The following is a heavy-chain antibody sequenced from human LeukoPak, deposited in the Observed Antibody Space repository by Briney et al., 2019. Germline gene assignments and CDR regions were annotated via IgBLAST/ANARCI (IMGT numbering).Heavy chain of an antibody. Sequence: GGSLRLSCAASGFTFSSYEMNWVRQAPGKGLEWVSYISSRGSTIHYADSVKGRFTISRDNAKNSLYLQMNSLRAEDTAVYYCARCPYSSGSPIDYWGQGTLVTVSS. D-gene: IGHD6-19*01. CDR2: ISSRGSTI. V-gene: IGHV3-48*03. J-gene: IGHJ4*02. CDR1: GFTFSSYE. CDR3: ARCPYSSGSPIDY.